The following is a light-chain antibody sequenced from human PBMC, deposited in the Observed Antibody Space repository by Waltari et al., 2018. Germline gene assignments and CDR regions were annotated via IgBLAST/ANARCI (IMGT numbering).Light chain of an antibody. J-gene: IGLJ1*01. CDR1: SSDAGGYHY. Sequence: QSALTQPPSASGSPGQSVTMSCTGTSSDAGGYHYFSWYQQHPGTVPKLIIYEVSERPSGVPHRFSGSKSGNTASLTVSGLQAEDEADYYCSSYAGSNSHVFGTGTRVTVL. CDR2: EVS. V-gene: IGLV2-8*01. CDR3: SSYAGSNSHV.